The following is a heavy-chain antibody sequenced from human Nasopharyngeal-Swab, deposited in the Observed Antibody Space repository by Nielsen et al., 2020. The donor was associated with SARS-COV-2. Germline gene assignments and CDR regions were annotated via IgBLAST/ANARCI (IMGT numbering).Heavy chain of an antibody. CDR1: GFTFSSYS. CDR2: ISSSSSYI. CDR3: ATGAVQQQLPPGSYYFDY. Sequence: GGSLRLSCAASGFTFSSYSMNWVRQAPGKGLEWVSSISSSSSYIYHADSVKGRFTISRDNSKNTLYLQMNSLRAEDTAVYYCATGAVQQQLPPGSYYFDYWGQGTLVTVSS. V-gene: IGHV3-21*04. J-gene: IGHJ4*02. D-gene: IGHD6-13*01.